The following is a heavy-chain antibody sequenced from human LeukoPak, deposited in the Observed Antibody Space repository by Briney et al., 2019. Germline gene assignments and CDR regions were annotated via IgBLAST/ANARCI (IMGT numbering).Heavy chain of an antibody. CDR2: ISSSGGST. Sequence: GGSLRLSCAASGFTFSSYAMSWVRQAPGKGLEWVSAISSSGGSTYYADSVKGRFTISRDNSKNTLYLQMNSLRAEDTAVYYCAKDMYSSSWYAYYFDYWGQGTLVTVSS. D-gene: IGHD6-13*01. CDR1: GFTFSSYA. CDR3: AKDMYSSSWYAYYFDY. J-gene: IGHJ4*02. V-gene: IGHV3-23*01.